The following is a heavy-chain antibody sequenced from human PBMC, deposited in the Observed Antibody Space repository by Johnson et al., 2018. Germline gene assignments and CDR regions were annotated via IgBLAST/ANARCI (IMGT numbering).Heavy chain of an antibody. CDR3: ARDSGYSYGNYFQH. Sequence: QVQLVQSGAEVKKPGSSVKVSCKASGGTFSSYTISWVRQAPGQGLEWMGRIIPILGIANYAQKFQGRVTITADKSTSTAYMELSSLRSEDTAVYYCARDSGYSYGNYFQHWGQGTLVTVSS. CDR2: IIPILGIA. J-gene: IGHJ1*01. V-gene: IGHV1-69*09. D-gene: IGHD5-18*01. CDR1: GGTFSSYT.